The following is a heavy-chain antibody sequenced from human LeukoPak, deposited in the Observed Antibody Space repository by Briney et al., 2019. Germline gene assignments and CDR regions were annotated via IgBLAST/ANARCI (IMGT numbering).Heavy chain of an antibody. CDR2: MNPNSGNT. V-gene: IGHV1-8*01. D-gene: IGHD2-2*01. Sequence: ASVKVSCKASGYIFTSYDINWVRQATGQRLECMGWMNPNSGNTGYAQKFQGRVTMTRNTSISAASMELSSLRSEDTAVYYCARLGYCSSTRCQVGAFDIWGQGTMVSVSS. CDR3: ARLGYCSSTRCQVGAFDI. J-gene: IGHJ3*02. CDR1: GYIFTSYD.